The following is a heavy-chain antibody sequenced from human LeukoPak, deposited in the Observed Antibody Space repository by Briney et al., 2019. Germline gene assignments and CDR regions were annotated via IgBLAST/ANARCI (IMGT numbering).Heavy chain of an antibody. CDR1: GLTFSSYA. J-gene: IGHJ4*02. CDR3: AKGRSSSWFHYFDY. CDR2: ISGSGGST. D-gene: IGHD6-13*01. V-gene: IGHV3-23*01. Sequence: GGSLRLSCAASGLTFSSYAMSWVRQAPGKGLEWVSAISGSGGSTYYADSVKGRFTISRDNSKNTLYLQMNSLRAEDTAVYYCAKGRSSSWFHYFDYWGQGTLVTVSS.